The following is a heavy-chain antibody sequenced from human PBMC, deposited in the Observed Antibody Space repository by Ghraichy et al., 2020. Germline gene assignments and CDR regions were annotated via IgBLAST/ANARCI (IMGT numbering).Heavy chain of an antibody. D-gene: IGHD7-27*01. CDR3: AAGPELMETGDGLPPAFDI. J-gene: IGHJ3*02. V-gene: IGHV1-58*01. CDR2: IVVGSGNT. Sequence: SVKVSCKASGFTFTSSAVQWVRQARGQRLEWIGWIVVGSGNTNYAQKFQERVTITRDMSTSTAYMELSSLRSEDTAVYYCAAGPELMETGDGLPPAFDIWGQGTMVTVSS. CDR1: GFTFTSSA.